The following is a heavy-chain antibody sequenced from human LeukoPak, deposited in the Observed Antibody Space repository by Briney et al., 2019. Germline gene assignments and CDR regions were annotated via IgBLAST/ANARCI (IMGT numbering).Heavy chain of an antibody. CDR2: IGTAGKT. V-gene: IGHV3-13*01. J-gene: IGHJ3*02. Sequence: GGSLRLSCAASGFTFSNHDMHWVRHAKGKGLEWVSAIGTAGKTYYADSVKGRFTISRENAKNSFYLQLNSLRVGDTAVYYCAREGSGEFADIWGQGTMVTVSS. D-gene: IGHD3-10*01. CDR1: GFTFSNHD. CDR3: AREGSGEFADI.